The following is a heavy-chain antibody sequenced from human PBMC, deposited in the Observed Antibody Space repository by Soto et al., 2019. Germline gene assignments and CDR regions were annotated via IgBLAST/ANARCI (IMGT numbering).Heavy chain of an antibody. CDR1: GYSFTSYW. CDR2: IDPSDSYT. Sequence: GESLKISCKGSGYSFTSYWISWVRQMPGKGLEWMGRIDPSDSYTNYSPSFQGHVTISADKSISTAYLQWSSLKASDTAMYYCARRRSSTLYYYYYYGMDVWGQGTTVTVSS. D-gene: IGHD6-13*01. J-gene: IGHJ6*02. CDR3: ARRRSSTLYYYYYYGMDV. V-gene: IGHV5-10-1*01.